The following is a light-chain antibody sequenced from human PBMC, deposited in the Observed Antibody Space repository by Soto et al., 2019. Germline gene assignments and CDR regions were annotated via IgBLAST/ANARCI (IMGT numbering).Light chain of an antibody. V-gene: IGKV3-20*01. CDR2: GAS. CDR3: HQYDNWPQP. J-gene: IGKJ1*01. Sequence: EIVLTQSPATVSLSPGERATLSCRASQSVSSTYLAWYQQRPGQAPRLLIYGASSRATGIPDRFSGSGSGTEFTLTISSLQSEDFAVYYCHQYDNWPQPFGQGTKVDIK. CDR1: QSVSSTY.